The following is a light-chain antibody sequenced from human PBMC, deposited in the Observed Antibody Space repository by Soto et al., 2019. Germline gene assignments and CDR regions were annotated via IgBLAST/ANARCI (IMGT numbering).Light chain of an antibody. CDR1: QGISSS. V-gene: IGKV1-9*01. CDR3: QQYENLPFT. J-gene: IGKJ4*01. CDR2: AAS. Sequence: DIQLTQSPSFLSASVGDRVTITCRASQGISSSLAWFQKKPGKAPKLLIYAASTLQSRVPSRFSGSGSGTDFTLTISSLQPEDFATYYCQQYENLPFTFGGGTKVDI.